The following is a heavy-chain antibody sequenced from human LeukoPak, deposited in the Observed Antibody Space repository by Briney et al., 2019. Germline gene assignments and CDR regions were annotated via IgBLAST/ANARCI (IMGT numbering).Heavy chain of an antibody. J-gene: IGHJ4*02. CDR1: GYTFTSYD. CDR3: ARHGGYSYGVDY. Sequence: ASVKVSCKASGYTFTSYDINWVRQATGQGLEWMGWMNPNSGNTGYAQKFQGRVTITRNTSISTAYMELSSLRSEDTAVYYCARHGGYSYGVDYWGQGTLATVSS. D-gene: IGHD5-18*01. CDR2: MNPNSGNT. V-gene: IGHV1-8*03.